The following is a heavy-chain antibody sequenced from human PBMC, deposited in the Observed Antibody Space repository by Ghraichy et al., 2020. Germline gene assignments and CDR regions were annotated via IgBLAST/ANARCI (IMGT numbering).Heavy chain of an antibody. V-gene: IGHV4-38-2*02. J-gene: IGHJ4*02. CDR2: IYHSGST. CDR3: ARDAFRGGFPFYY. Sequence: SENLSLTCTVSGYSISSGYYWGWIRQPPGKGLEWIGSIYHSGSTYYNPSLKSRVTISVDTSKNQFSLKLSSVTAADTAVYYCARDAFRGGFPFYYWGQGTLVTVSS. D-gene: IGHD3-16*01. CDR1: GYSISSGYY.